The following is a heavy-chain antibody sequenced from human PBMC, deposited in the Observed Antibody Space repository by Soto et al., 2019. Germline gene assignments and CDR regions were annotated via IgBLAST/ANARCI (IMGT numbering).Heavy chain of an antibody. D-gene: IGHD6-19*01. CDR3: ASLKTGGLTVTAVAPFDY. V-gene: IGHV1-69*13. CDR1: GGTFSSYA. J-gene: IGHJ4*02. CDR2: IIPIFGTA. Sequence: SVKVSCKASGGTFSSYAISWVRQAPGQGLEWMGGIIPIFGTANYAQKFQGRVTITVDESTSTAYMELSSLRSEDTAVYYCASLKTGGLTVTAVAPFDYWGQGTLVTVSS.